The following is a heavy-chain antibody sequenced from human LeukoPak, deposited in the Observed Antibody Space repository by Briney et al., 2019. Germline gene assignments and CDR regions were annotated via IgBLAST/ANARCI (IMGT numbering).Heavy chain of an antibody. V-gene: IGHV3-64*01. D-gene: IGHD6-13*01. CDR3: AREEWHASSRWYSEPTPYFDY. J-gene: IGHJ4*02. Sequence: GGSLRLSCAASGFTFSSYAMHWVRQAPGKGLEYVSAISSNGGSTYYANSVKGRFTISRDNSKNTLYLQMGSLRAEDMAVYYCAREEWHASSRWYSEPTPYFDYWGQGTLVTVSS. CDR1: GFTFSSYA. CDR2: ISSNGGST.